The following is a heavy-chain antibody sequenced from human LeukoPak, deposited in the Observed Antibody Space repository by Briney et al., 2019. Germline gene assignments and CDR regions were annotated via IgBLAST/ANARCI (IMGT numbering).Heavy chain of an antibody. J-gene: IGHJ6*03. CDR1: GYTFTSYY. V-gene: IGHV1-46*01. CDR3: ARKAPKAYYYYYMDV. D-gene: IGHD6-6*01. Sequence: ASVKVSCKASGYTFTSYYMHWVRQAPGQGLEWMGIINPSGGSTSYAQKFQGRVTMTRNTSISTAYMELSSLRSEDTAVYYCARKAPKAYYYYYMDVWGKGTTVTVSS. CDR2: INPSGGST.